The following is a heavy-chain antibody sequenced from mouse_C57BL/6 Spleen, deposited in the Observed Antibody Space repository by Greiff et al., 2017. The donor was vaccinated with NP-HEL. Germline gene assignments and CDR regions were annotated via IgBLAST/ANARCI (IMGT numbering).Heavy chain of an antibody. V-gene: IGHV1-82*01. CDR3: ARWLTDWYLDV. CDR2: IYPGDGDT. J-gene: IGHJ1*03. CDR1: GYAFSSSW. D-gene: IGHD2-2*01. Sequence: QVQLQQSGPELVKPGASVKISCKASGYAFSSSWMNWVKQRPGKGLEWIGRIYPGDGDTNYNGKFKGKATLTADKSSSTAYMQLSSLTSEDSAVYFCARWLTDWYLDVWGTGTTVTVSS.